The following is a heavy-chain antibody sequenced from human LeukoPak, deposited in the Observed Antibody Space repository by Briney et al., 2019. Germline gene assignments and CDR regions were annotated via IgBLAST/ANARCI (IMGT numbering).Heavy chain of an antibody. J-gene: IGHJ6*03. CDR2: ISYDGSNK. D-gene: IGHD3-16*01. CDR1: GFTFSSYA. V-gene: IGHV3-30*04. CDR3: ARTGSLSPLYYHYYMDV. Sequence: GGSLRLSCAASGFTFSSYALHWVRQAPGKGLEWVAVISYDGSNKYYAASVKGRFTISRDNSKNTLYLQMNSLRVEDTAVYYCARTGSLSPLYYHYYMDVWGKGTTITVSS.